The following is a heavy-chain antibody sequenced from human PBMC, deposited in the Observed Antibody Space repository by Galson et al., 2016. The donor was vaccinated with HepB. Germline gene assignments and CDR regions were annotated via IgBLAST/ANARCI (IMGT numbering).Heavy chain of an antibody. D-gene: IGHD7-27*01. CDR2: IGPSGGDT. Sequence: SLRLSCAVSGFTFSSYAMNWVRQAPGKGLEWVSTIGPSGGDTYYADSVKGRFTISRDNSKNTLYLQMNSLRAEDTAVFYCARRAENWGFFDFWGQGTLVPVSS. CDR1: GFTFSSYA. CDR3: ARRAENWGFFDF. V-gene: IGHV3-23*01. J-gene: IGHJ4*02.